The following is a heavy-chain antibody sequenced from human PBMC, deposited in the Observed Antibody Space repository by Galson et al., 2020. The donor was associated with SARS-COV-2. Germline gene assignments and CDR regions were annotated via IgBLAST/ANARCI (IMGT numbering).Heavy chain of an antibody. CDR2: MNPNSGNT. CDR3: ARDYGIHYYYYGMDV. CDR1: GYSFTSYD. D-gene: IGHD3-16*01. V-gene: IGHV1-8*01. Sequence: ASVKVSCKASGYSFTSYDINWVRQATGQGLEWMGWMNPNSGNTGYAQKFQGRVTMTRNTSISTAYMELSSLRSEDTAVYYCARDYGIHYYYYGMDVWGQGTTVTVSS. J-gene: IGHJ6*02.